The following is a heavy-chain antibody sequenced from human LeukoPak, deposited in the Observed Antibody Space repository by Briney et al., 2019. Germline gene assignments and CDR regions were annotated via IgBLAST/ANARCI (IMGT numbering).Heavy chain of an antibody. CDR2: IKQDGSEK. V-gene: IGHV3-7*03. D-gene: IGHD5-18*01. CDR1: GFTFSSYW. J-gene: IGHJ4*02. Sequence: SGGSLRLSCAASGFTFSSYWMSWVRQAPGKGLEWVANIKQDGSEKYYVDSVKGRFTISRDNAKNSLYLQMNSLRAKDTAVYYCARLVDTAMVTEHYFDYWGQGTLVTVSS. CDR3: ARLVDTAMVTEHYFDY.